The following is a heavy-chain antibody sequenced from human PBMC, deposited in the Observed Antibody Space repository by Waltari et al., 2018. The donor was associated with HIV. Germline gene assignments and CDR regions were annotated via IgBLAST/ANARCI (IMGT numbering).Heavy chain of an antibody. Sequence: EVQLVESGGGLVQPGGSLRLACAASGYTFSNYEMNWVRQAPGKGLEWISYNSSSGSTIYYADSVKGRLTISRDNAKNSLYVQMNSLRAEDTAVYYCARSGLYDTSGYYAPFGYWGQGTLVTVSS. CDR1: GYTFSNYE. V-gene: IGHV3-48*03. CDR2: NSSSGSTI. J-gene: IGHJ4*02. D-gene: IGHD3-22*01. CDR3: ARSGLYDTSGYYAPFGY.